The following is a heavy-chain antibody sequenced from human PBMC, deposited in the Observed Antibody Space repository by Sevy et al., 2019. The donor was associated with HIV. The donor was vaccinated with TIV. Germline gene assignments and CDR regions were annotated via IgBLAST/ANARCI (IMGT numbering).Heavy chain of an antibody. CDR2: IYYSGST. CDR1: GGSISSYY. CDR3: AGGRGLGYYDSSGYLSY. Sequence: SETLSLTCTVSGGSISSYYWSWIRQPPGKGLEWIGYIYYSGSTNYNPSLKSRVTISVDTSKNQFSLKLSSVTAADTAVYYCAGGRGLGYYDSSGYLSYWGQGTLVTVSS. D-gene: IGHD3-22*01. J-gene: IGHJ4*02. V-gene: IGHV4-59*01.